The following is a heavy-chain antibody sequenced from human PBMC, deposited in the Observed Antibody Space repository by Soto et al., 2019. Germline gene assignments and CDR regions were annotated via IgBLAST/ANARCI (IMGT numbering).Heavy chain of an antibody. V-gene: IGHV4-31*03. CDR2: IYYSGST. Sequence: QVQLQESGPGLVKPSQTLSLTCTVSGGSISSGGYYWSWIRQHPGKGLEWMGYIYYSGSTYYNPSLKSRVNISVDASKNQFSLELSSWTAADTAVYYCARGSPYGYSFKYYFDYWGQGTLVTVSS. J-gene: IGHJ4*02. D-gene: IGHD5-18*01. CDR3: ARGSPYGYSFKYYFDY. CDR1: GGSISSGGYY.